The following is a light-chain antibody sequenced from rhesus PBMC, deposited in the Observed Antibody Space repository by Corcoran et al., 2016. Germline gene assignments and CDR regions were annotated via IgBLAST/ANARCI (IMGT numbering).Light chain of an antibody. Sequence: DIHMTQSPSSLSASVGDTVTITCRASQGISNKLAWYQQKPGKVPKLLIYYASILQSGVPSRFSGNGVWTDFILTISSLQPEDFATYYCPHGYGTPYSFGRGTKVEIK. CDR1: QGISNK. CDR2: YAS. V-gene: IGKV1S15*01. J-gene: IGKJ2*01. CDR3: PHGYGTPYS.